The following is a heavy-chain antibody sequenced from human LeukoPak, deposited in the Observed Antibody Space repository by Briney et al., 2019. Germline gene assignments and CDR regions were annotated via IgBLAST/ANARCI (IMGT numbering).Heavy chain of an antibody. V-gene: IGHV3-23*01. Sequence: GGSLRLSCAASGFTFSSYAMSWVRQPPGKGLEWVSIISGSGGNTHYADSVKGRFTISRDNSKNTLYLQMNSLRAEDTATYYCAREGYCSGGSCYSNAFDIWGQGTMVTVSS. J-gene: IGHJ3*02. D-gene: IGHD2-15*01. CDR1: GFTFSSYA. CDR3: AREGYCSGGSCYSNAFDI. CDR2: ISGSGGNT.